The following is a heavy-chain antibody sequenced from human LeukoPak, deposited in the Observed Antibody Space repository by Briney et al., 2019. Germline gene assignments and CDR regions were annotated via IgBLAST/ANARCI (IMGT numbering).Heavy chain of an antibody. J-gene: IGHJ6*02. CDR2: IWFDGSNK. V-gene: IGHV3-33*01. D-gene: IGHD1-20*01. CDR3: ARGDLNWKPVRYAMDV. CDR1: GFTFRSYG. Sequence: GGSLRLACEASGFTFRSYGMHWVRQAPGKGLEWVAGIWFDGSNKNYGDSVKDRFTISRDNSKNTLFLEMNSLRGEDTAVYYCARGDLNWKPVRYAMDVWGQGTTVTVSS.